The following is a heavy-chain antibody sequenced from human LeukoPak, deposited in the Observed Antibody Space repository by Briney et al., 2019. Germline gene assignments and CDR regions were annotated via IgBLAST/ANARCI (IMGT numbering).Heavy chain of an antibody. V-gene: IGHV3-33*01. Sequence: GVSLRLSCAASGISFSSHGMHWVRGAPDKGLEWVAFIWYDGSNIYYADSVKGRYSISRDNSKNTLYMQMNSRRAEDTALYYCARARNDYDSNGFSFLDYWGQGTLVTVSS. CDR2: IWYDGSNI. D-gene: IGHD3-22*01. J-gene: IGHJ4*02. CDR3: ARARNDYDSNGFSFLDY. CDR1: GISFSSHG.